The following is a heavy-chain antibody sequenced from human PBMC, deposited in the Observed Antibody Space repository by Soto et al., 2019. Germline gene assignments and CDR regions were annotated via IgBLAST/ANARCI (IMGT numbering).Heavy chain of an antibody. Sequence: EVQLVESGGGLVQPGGSLRLSCAASGFTFSSYSMNWVRQAPGKGLEWVSYISSSSSTIYYADSVKGRFTISRDNAKNSRYLQMNSLRDEDTAVYYCARDEWDSVDYWGQGTLVTVSS. CDR1: GFTFSSYS. CDR3: ARDEWDSVDY. D-gene: IGHD1-26*01. CDR2: ISSSSSTI. V-gene: IGHV3-48*02. J-gene: IGHJ4*02.